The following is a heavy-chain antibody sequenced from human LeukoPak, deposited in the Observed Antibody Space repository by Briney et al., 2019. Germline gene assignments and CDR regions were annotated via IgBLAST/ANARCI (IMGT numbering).Heavy chain of an antibody. CDR3: ARAPGGGYSYGYRFVAFDY. V-gene: IGHV4-34*01. CDR2: INHSGCT. D-gene: IGHD5-18*01. Sequence: SETLSLTCAVYGGSFSGYYWSWIRQPPGKGLEWIGEINHSGCTNYNPSLKSRVTISVDTSKNQFSLKLSFVTAADTAVYYCARAPGGGYSYGYRFVAFDYWGQGTLVTVSS. J-gene: IGHJ4*02. CDR1: GGSFSGYY.